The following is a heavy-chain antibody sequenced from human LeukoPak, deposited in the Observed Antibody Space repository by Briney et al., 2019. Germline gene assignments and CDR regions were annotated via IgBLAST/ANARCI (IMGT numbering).Heavy chain of an antibody. CDR2: IYSGGST. Sequence: PGGSLRLSCAASGFTFSSYSMNWVRQAPGKGLEWVSVIYSGGSTYYADSVKGRFTISRDNSKNTLYLQMNSLRAEDTAVYYCARGYGGNSPFDYWGQGTLVTVSS. V-gene: IGHV3-53*01. J-gene: IGHJ4*02. CDR3: ARGYGGNSPFDY. D-gene: IGHD4-23*01. CDR1: GFTFSSYS.